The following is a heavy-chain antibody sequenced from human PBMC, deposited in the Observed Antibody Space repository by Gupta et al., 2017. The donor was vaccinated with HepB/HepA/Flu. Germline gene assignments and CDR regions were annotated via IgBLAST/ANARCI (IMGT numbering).Heavy chain of an antibody. V-gene: IGHV3-23*01. CDR1: GFTFSSYA. Sequence: EVQLLESGGGLVQPGGSLRLSCAASGFTFSSYAMSWVRQAPGKGLEWVSAISGSCGSTYYADSVKGRFTISRDNSKNTLYLQMNSLRAEDTAVYYCAKGHLGYYYDSSGPFFDYWGQGTLVTVSS. D-gene: IGHD3-22*01. J-gene: IGHJ4*02. CDR2: ISGSCGST. CDR3: AKGHLGYYYDSSGPFFDY.